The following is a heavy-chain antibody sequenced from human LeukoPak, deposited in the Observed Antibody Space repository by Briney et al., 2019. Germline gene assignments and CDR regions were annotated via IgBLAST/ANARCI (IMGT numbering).Heavy chain of an antibody. CDR3: ARIPNQSKYSIGNY. J-gene: IGHJ4*02. Sequence: SQTLSLTCTVSGGSISSGGYYWSWIRQHPGKGLEWIGYIYHSGSTYYNPSLKSRVTISVDTSKNQFSLKLSSVTAADTAVYYCARIPNQSKYSIGNYWGQGTLVTVSS. V-gene: IGHV4-31*03. CDR1: GGSISSGGYY. CDR2: IYHSGST. D-gene: IGHD1-14*01.